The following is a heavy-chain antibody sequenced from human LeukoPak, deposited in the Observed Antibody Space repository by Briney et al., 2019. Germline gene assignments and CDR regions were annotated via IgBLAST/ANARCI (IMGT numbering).Heavy chain of an antibody. CDR3: ARSGDYYDSSGYRY. CDR2: ISAYNGNT. D-gene: IGHD3-22*01. V-gene: IGHV1-18*01. Sequence: GASVKVSCKASGYTFTSYGISWVRQAPGQGLEWMGWISAYNGNTNYAQKLQGRVTMTTDTSTSTAYMELRSLRSDDTAVYYCARSGDYYDSSGYRYWGQGTLVTVSS. CDR1: GYTFTSYG. J-gene: IGHJ4*02.